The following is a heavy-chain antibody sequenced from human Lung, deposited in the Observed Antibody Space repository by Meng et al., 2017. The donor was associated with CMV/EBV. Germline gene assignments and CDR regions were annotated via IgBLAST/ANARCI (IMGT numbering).Heavy chain of an antibody. V-gene: IGHV3-74*01. CDR1: GFTFSSYW. Sequence: GESLKISCAASGFTFSSYWMHWVRQAPGKGLVWVSRINSDGSSTSYADSVKGRFTISRDNAKNTLYLQMNSLRAEDTAVYYCARVPSYCGGDCYDAGKQPLDYWGQGTXVNGAS. D-gene: IGHD2-21*01. CDR3: ARVPSYCGGDCYDAGKQPLDY. J-gene: IGHJ4*02. CDR2: INSDGSST.